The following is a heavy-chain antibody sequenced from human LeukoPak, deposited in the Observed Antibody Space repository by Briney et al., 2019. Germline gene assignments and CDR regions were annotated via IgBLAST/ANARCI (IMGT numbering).Heavy chain of an antibody. CDR2: IYYSGST. Sequence: SETLSLTCTVSGGSISSYYWSWIRQPPGKGLEWIGYIYYSGSTNYNPSLKSRVTISVDTSKNQFSLKLSSVTAADTAVYYCARQIAVSGLFDLWGQGALVTVSS. CDR1: GGSISSYY. V-gene: IGHV4-59*01. CDR3: ARQIAVSGLFDL. J-gene: IGHJ4*02. D-gene: IGHD6-19*01.